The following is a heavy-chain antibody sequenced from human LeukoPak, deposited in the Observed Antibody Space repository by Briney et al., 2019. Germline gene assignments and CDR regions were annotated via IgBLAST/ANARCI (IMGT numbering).Heavy chain of an antibody. D-gene: IGHD5-18*01. V-gene: IGHV4-34*01. CDR3: ARVMVDTAMVTLFDY. J-gene: IGHJ4*02. CDR1: GGSFSGYY. Sequence: SETLSLTCAVYGGSFSGYYWSWIRQPPGKGLEWIGEINHSGSTNYNPSLKSRVTISVDTSKNQFSLKLSSVTAADTAVYYCARVMVDTAMVTLFDYWGQGTLVTVSS. CDR2: INHSGST.